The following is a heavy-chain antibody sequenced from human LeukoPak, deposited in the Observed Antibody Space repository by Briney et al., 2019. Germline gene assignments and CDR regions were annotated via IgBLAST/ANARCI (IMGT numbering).Heavy chain of an antibody. CDR2: IYHTGST. CDR3: ARLLVSQQLAEYYFDY. V-gene: IGHV4-39*02. CDR1: GGSVSSSGYY. Sequence: PSETLSLTCTVSGGSVSSSGYYWGWIRQPPGKGLEWIGSIYHTGSTYYNPSLKSRVTISVDTSKNHFSLKVRSVTATDTAVYYCARLLVSQQLAEYYFDYWGQGTLVIVSS. J-gene: IGHJ4*02. D-gene: IGHD6-13*01.